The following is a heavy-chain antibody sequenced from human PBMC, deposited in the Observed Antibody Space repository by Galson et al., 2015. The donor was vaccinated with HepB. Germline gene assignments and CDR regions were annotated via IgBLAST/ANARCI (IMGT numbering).Heavy chain of an antibody. J-gene: IGHJ4*02. CDR1: GFTFNNFA. CDR3: AKLYSSTWYGDAEY. Sequence: SLRLSCAASGFTFNNFAMSWVRQAPGKGLEWVSIISNNGDSTYYADSVKGRFTISRDNSKNTLYLQMNSLRAEDTAVHYCAKLYSSTWYGDAEYWGQGTLVTVSS. D-gene: IGHD6-13*01. CDR2: ISNNGDST. V-gene: IGHV3-23*01.